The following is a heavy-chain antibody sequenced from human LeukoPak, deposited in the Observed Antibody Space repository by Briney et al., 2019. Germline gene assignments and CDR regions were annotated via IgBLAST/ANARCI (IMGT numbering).Heavy chain of an antibody. Sequence: ASGTLSLTCGVSGGSITNTNYWTWVRQPPGKGLEWIGEVNLQGSTNYNPSLMGRVAIAVDTSENHTSLQLTSVTAADTAVYYCAREGGPYRPLDYSGQGTLVTVSS. V-gene: IGHV4-4*02. CDR3: AREGGPYRPLDY. CDR2: VNLQGST. CDR1: GGSITNTNY. J-gene: IGHJ4*02.